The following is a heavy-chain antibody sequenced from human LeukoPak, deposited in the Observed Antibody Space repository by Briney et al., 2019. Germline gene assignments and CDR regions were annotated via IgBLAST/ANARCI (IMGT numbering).Heavy chain of an antibody. Sequence: ASVKVSRKASGYTFTSYYMHWVRQAPGQGLEWMGWINPNSGGTNYAQKFQGRVTMTRDTSISTAYMELSRLRSDDTAVYYCARGVDYYDPIDYWGQGTLVTVSS. D-gene: IGHD3-22*01. CDR3: ARGVDYYDPIDY. V-gene: IGHV1-2*02. CDR1: GYTFTSYY. CDR2: INPNSGGT. J-gene: IGHJ4*02.